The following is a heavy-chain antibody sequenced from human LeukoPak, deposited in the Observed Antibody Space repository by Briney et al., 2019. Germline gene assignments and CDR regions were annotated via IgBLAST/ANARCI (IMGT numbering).Heavy chain of an antibody. CDR1: GFTVSSHY. Sequence: GGSLRLCCAASGFTVSSHYMTWVRQAAGRGLEWVSVIYRDGKTYYADSVKGRFTISRDNSKNTLYLQMNSLKTEDTAVYYCAREDTGDLAFDYWGQGALVTVSS. D-gene: IGHD1-1*01. V-gene: IGHV3-66*02. CDR3: AREDTGDLAFDY. CDR2: IYRDGKT. J-gene: IGHJ4*02.